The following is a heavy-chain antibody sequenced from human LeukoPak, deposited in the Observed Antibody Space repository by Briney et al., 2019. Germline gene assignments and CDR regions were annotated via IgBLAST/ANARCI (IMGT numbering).Heavy chain of an antibody. CDR2: ISYDGSIK. V-gene: IGHV3-30-3*01. J-gene: IGHJ4*02. D-gene: IGHD2-2*01. Sequence: PGGSLRLSCAASGFTFSSYWMSWVRQAPGKGLEWVAFISYDGSIKYYADSVKGRFTISRDNSKNTLYLQMSSLRTEDTAVYYCARDRSTKYSCDYWGQGTLVSVSS. CDR3: ARDRSTKYSCDY. CDR1: GFTFSSYW.